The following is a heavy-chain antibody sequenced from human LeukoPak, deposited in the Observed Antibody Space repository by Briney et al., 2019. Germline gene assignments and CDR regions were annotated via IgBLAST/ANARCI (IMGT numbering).Heavy chain of an antibody. D-gene: IGHD1-1*01. CDR3: ARGDWNHQVAY. Sequence: SVKVSCKASGGTFSSYAISWVRQAPGQGLEWMGRIIPILGIANYAQKFQGRVTITADKSTRTAYMELSSLRSEDTAVYYCARGDWNHQVAYWGQGTLVTVSS. J-gene: IGHJ4*02. CDR1: GGTFSSYA. V-gene: IGHV1-69*04. CDR2: IIPILGIA.